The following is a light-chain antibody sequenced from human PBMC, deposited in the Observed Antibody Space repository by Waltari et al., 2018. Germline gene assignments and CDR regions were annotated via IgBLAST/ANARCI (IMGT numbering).Light chain of an antibody. CDR1: STINNY. CDR3: QQYADYPLT. V-gene: IGKV1-5*03. Sequence: DIQMTQFPPTLSASVEDRVTITCRASSTINNYLAWYQQKPGKAPELLIYKGSTLQSGVPSRFTGSGSGTEFTLTISSLQPDDCATYYCQQYADYPLTFGQGTKLEIK. CDR2: KGS. J-gene: IGKJ2*01.